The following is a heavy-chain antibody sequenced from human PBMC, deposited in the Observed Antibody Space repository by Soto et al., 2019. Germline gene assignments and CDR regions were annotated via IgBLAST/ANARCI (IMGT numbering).Heavy chain of an antibody. V-gene: IGHV1-8*01. CDR2: MNPNSGNT. CDR3: ARGERLAVLYYYYYYYMDV. J-gene: IGHJ6*03. D-gene: IGHD2-15*01. CDR1: GYTFTSYD. Sequence: ASLKVSCKASGYTFTSYDINWVRQATGQGLEWMGWMNPNSGNTGYAQKFQGRVTMTRNTSISTAYMELSSLRSEDTAVYYCARGERLAVLYYYYYYYMDVWGKGTTVTVSS.